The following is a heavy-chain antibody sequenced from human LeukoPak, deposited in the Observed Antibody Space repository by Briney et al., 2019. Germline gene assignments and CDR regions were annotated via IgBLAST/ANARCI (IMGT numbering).Heavy chain of an antibody. CDR1: GDSISGYY. Sequence: SETLSLTCTVSGDSISGYYYNWVRQPPGKGLEWIGFIYSSGTTEYTTSPTGRVTLSVATSKNQLSLKLTSVPAADTAVYYCARLSATLAGSYHYHYIHVWGKGTTVTVSS. CDR3: ARLSATLAGSYHYHYIHV. D-gene: IGHD3-9*01. J-gene: IGHJ6*03. CDR2: IYSSGTT. V-gene: IGHV4-4*09.